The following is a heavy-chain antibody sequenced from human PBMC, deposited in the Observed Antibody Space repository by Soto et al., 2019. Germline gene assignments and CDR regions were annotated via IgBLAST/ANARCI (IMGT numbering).Heavy chain of an antibody. V-gene: IGHV1-58*01. J-gene: IGHJ3*02. CDR1: GFTFTSSA. D-gene: IGHD6-13*01. CDR3: AILAAAAAFDI. Sequence: GASVKVSCKASGFTFTSSAVQWVRQARGQRLEWIGWIVVGSGNTNYAQKFQDRVTMTRDTSISTAYMELSRLRSDDTAVYYCAILAAAAAFDIWGQGTMVTVSS. CDR2: IVVGSGNT.